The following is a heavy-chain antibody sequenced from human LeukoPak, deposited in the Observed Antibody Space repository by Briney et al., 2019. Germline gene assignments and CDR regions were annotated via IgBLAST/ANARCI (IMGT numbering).Heavy chain of an antibody. D-gene: IGHD3-3*02. Sequence: GGSLSLSCAASGFTFSDYYMNWIRQAPGKGLEWVSYISSSGSTIYYADSVKGRFTISRDNAKSSLYLQMNSLRAEDTAVYYCASGAVLSPFDPWGQGTLVTVSS. CDR3: ASGAVLSPFDP. CDR1: GFTFSDYY. CDR2: ISSSGSTI. J-gene: IGHJ5*02. V-gene: IGHV3-11*01.